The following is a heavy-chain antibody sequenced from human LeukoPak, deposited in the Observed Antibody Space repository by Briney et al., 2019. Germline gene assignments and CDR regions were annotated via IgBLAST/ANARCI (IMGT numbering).Heavy chain of an antibody. Sequence: ASVKVSCKASGYTFTDYYMHWIRQAPGQGLEWMGWISPNNGGTNYAQKFQGRVTMTRNTSISTAYMELSSLRSEDTAVYYCARVGSSWYTTQGGWFDPWGQGTLVTVSS. D-gene: IGHD6-13*01. J-gene: IGHJ5*02. V-gene: IGHV1-2*02. CDR2: ISPNNGGT. CDR3: ARVGSSWYTTQGGWFDP. CDR1: GYTFTDYY.